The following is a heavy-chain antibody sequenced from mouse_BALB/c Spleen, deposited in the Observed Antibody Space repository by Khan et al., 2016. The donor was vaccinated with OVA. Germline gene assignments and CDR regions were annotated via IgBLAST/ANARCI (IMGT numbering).Heavy chain of an antibody. V-gene: IGHV3-2*02. CDR1: GYSITSDYA. J-gene: IGHJ4*01. D-gene: IGHD2-3*01. Sequence: QLEESGPGLVKPSQSLSLTCTVTGYSITSDYAWNWIRQFPGNKLEWMGSINYSGSTNYNPSLKSRISITRDTSKNQFFLQLNSVTTEDTATYYCARDGFRYNYAMDYWGQGTAVTVSS. CDR2: INYSGST. CDR3: ARDGFRYNYAMDY.